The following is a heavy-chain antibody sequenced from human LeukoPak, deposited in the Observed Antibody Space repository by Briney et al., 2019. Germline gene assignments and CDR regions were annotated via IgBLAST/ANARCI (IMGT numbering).Heavy chain of an antibody. CDR2: INHSGST. J-gene: IGHJ4*02. D-gene: IGHD2-2*02. V-gene: IGHV4-34*01. CDR3: ARGGDIVVVPAAIPHFDY. Sequence: SETLSLTCAVYGGSFSGYYWSWIRQPPGKGLEWIGEINHSGSTNYNPSLKSRVTIPVDTSKNQFSLKLSSVTAADTAVYYCARGGDIVVVPAAIPHFDYWGQGTLVTVSS. CDR1: GGSFSGYY.